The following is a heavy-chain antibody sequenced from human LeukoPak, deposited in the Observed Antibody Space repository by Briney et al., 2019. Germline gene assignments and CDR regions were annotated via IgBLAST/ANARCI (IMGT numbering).Heavy chain of an antibody. D-gene: IGHD4-11*01. CDR1: GFTFSSYS. V-gene: IGHV3-21*01. Sequence: PGGSLRLSCTASGFTFSSYSMNWVRQAPGKGLEWVSSISSSSSYIYYADSVKGRFTISRDNAKNSLYLQMNSLRAEDTAVYYCARESHSNYDYWGQGTLVTVSS. J-gene: IGHJ4*02. CDR2: ISSSSSYI. CDR3: ARESHSNYDY.